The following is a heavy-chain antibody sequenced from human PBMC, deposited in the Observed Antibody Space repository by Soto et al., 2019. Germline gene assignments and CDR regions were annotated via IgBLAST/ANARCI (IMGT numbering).Heavy chain of an antibody. V-gene: IGHV4-31*03. Sequence: SETLSLTCTVSGGSISSGGYYWSWIRQEPGKGLEWIGYIYHTGSTYYNPSLESRVIISVDTSKNQFSLSLSSVTAADTAVYYCARTADGYNYLNYRGQGTLVTVSS. CDR1: GGSISSGGYY. D-gene: IGHD5-12*01. CDR2: IYHTGST. CDR3: ARTADGYNYLNY. J-gene: IGHJ4*02.